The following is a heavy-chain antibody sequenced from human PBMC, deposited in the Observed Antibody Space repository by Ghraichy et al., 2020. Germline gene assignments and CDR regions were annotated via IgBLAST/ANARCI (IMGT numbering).Heavy chain of an antibody. V-gene: IGHV3-11*06. Sequence: GGSLRLSCAASGFTFSDYYMSWIRQAPGKGLEWVSYISSSSRYTNYADSVKGRFTISRDNAKNSLYLQMNSLRAEDTAVYYCARRINYGDYPDYWGQGTLVTVSS. D-gene: IGHD4-17*01. CDR1: GFTFSDYY. CDR3: ARRINYGDYPDY. CDR2: ISSSSRYT. J-gene: IGHJ4*02.